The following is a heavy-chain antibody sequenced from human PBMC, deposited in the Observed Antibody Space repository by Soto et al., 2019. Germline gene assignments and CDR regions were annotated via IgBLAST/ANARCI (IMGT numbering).Heavy chain of an antibody. V-gene: IGHV3-33*03. D-gene: IGHD2-2*01. CDR3: AKGRGYCSSTSCYVGSDY. CDR1: GFTFSSYG. CDR2: IWYDGSNK. J-gene: IGHJ4*02. Sequence: PGGSLRLSCAASGFTFSSYGMHWVRQAPGKGLEWVAVIWYDGSNKYYADSVKGRFTISRDNSKNTLYLQMNSLRAEDTAVYYCAKGRGYCSSTSCYVGSDYWGQGT.